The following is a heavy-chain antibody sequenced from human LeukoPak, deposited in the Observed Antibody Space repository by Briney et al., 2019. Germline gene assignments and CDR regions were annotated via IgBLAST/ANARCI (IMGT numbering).Heavy chain of an antibody. D-gene: IGHD5-12*01. Sequence: PGGSLRLSCAASRFTFSSYWMSWVRQAPGKGLEWVANIKQDGSEKYYVDSVKGRFTISRDNAKNSLYLQMNSLRAEDTAVYYCASGYDLNDYWGQGTLVTVSS. CDR1: RFTFSSYW. V-gene: IGHV3-7*01. J-gene: IGHJ4*02. CDR3: ASGYDLNDY. CDR2: IKQDGSEK.